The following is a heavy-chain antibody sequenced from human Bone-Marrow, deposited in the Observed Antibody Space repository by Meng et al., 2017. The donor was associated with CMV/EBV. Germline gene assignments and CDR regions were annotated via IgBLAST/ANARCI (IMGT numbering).Heavy chain of an antibody. CDR2: INPSGGST. CDR1: GYTFTSYY. D-gene: IGHD3-3*01. V-gene: IGHV1-46*01. Sequence: ASVKVSCKASGYTFTSYYMHWVRQAPGQGLEWMGIINPSGGSTSYAKKFQGRVTMTRDTSMSTVYMELSSLRSEDTAVYYCARANYDFWSVYPDCFDPWGQGTLVTVSS. J-gene: IGHJ5*02. CDR3: ARANYDFWSVYPDCFDP.